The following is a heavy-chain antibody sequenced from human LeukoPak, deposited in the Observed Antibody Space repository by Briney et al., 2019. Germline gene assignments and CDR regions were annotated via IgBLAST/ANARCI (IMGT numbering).Heavy chain of an antibody. CDR1: GFTFSSHS. CDR3: ARGINIVVVVAAAITDDAFDI. D-gene: IGHD2-15*01. J-gene: IGHJ3*02. V-gene: IGHV3-21*01. Sequence: GGSLRLSCAASGFTFSSHSMNWVRQAPGKGLEWVSYISSSNTYIYYADSVKGRFTISRDNAKNSLYLQMNSLRAEDTAVYYCARGINIVVVVAAAITDDAFDIWGQGTMVTVSS. CDR2: ISSSNTYI.